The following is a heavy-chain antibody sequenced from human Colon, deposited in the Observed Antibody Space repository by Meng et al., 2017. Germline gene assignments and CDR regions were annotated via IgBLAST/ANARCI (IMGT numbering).Heavy chain of an antibody. V-gene: IGHV4-4*02. CDR1: GGSISSSNW. Sequence: GSLRLSCAVSGGSISSSNWWSWVRQPPGKGLEWIGEIYHSGSTNYNPSLKSRVTISVDKSKNQFSLKLSSVTAADTAVYYCARVNDFWSGYYLDYWSQGTLVTVTS. D-gene: IGHD3-3*01. J-gene: IGHJ4*02. CDR3: ARVNDFWSGYYLDY. CDR2: IYHSGST.